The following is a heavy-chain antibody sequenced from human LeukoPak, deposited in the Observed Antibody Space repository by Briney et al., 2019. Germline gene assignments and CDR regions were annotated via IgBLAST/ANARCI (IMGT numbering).Heavy chain of an antibody. J-gene: IGHJ3*02. Sequence: GGSLRLSCAASGFTFSSYAMNWVRQAPGKGLEWVSYISSSGSTIYYADSVKGRFTISRDNAKNSLYLQMNSLRAEDTAVYYCARDFRPPFGYGYRSGAFDIWGQGTMVTVSS. CDR1: GFTFSSYA. D-gene: IGHD5-18*01. CDR3: ARDFRPPFGYGYRSGAFDI. CDR2: ISSSGSTI. V-gene: IGHV3-48*03.